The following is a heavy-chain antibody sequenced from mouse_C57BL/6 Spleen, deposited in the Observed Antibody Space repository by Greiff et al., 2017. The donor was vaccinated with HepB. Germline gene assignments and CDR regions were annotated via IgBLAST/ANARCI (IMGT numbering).Heavy chain of an antibody. D-gene: IGHD1-1*01. Sequence: EVQLVESGGGLVKPGGSLKLSCAASGFTFSDYGMHWVRQAPEKGLEWVAYISSGSSTIYYADTVKGRFTISRDNAKNTLFLQMTSLRSEDTAMYYCAMTTVVAGDAMDYWGQGTSVTVSS. V-gene: IGHV5-17*01. CDR2: ISSGSSTI. CDR1: GFTFSDYG. J-gene: IGHJ4*01. CDR3: AMTTVVAGDAMDY.